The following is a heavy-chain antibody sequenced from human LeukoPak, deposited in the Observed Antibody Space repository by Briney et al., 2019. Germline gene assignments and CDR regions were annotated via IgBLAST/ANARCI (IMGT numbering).Heavy chain of an antibody. D-gene: IGHD2-21*02. J-gene: IGHJ4*02. CDR2: IGSVSSPI. CDR1: GLTFSSDA. V-gene: IGHV3-48*04. Sequence: GGSLRLSCAASGLTFSSDAMTWVRQAPGKGLEWIAYIGSVSSPIFYANSVKGRFTISRDNAKNSLYLQINNLRAEDTAVYYCARVVLRNSVVTALFDYWGQGTQVAVSS. CDR3: ARVVLRNSVVTALFDY.